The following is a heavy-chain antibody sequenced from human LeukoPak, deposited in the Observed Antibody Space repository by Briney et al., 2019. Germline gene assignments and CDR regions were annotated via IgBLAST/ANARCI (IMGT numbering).Heavy chain of an antibody. CDR3: ARAGKWYTCSGGSCYPPYYYYYMDV. J-gene: IGHJ6*03. CDR2: INHSGST. V-gene: IGHV4-34*01. CDR1: GGSFSGYY. D-gene: IGHD2-15*01. Sequence: PSETLSLTCAVYGGSFSGYYWSWIRQPPGKGLEWIGEINHSGSTSYNPSLKSRVTISVDTSKNQFSLKLSSVTAADTAVYYCARAGKWYTCSGGSCYPPYYYYYMDVWGKGTTVTVSS.